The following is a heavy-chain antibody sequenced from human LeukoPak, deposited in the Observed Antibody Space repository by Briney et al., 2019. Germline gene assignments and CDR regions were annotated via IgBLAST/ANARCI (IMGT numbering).Heavy chain of an antibody. J-gene: IGHJ4*02. CDR2: INHSGST. CDR3: ARARTRTTIFGVVIIQPPFDY. V-gene: IGHV4-34*01. D-gene: IGHD3-3*01. CDR1: GGSFSGYY. Sequence: PSETLSLTCAVYGGSFSGYYWSWIRQPPGKGLEWIGEINHSGSTNYNPSLKSRVTISVDTSKNQFSLKLSSVTAADTAVYYCARARTRTTIFGVVIIQPPFDYWGQGTLVTVSS.